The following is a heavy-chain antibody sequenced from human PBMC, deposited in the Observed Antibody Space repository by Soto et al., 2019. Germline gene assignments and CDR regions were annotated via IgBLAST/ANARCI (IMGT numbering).Heavy chain of an antibody. V-gene: IGHV1-8*01. CDR2: INRNSGNT. J-gene: IGHJ5*02. D-gene: IGHD4-17*01. Sequence: QVQLVQSGAEVKKPGASVKVSCKASGYIFTNYDINWVRQATGQGLEYLGWINRNSGNTGYVQKFKGRVTMTRNTSINTAYVKLNSLRSEDTAVYYCARGIKYGAYSRWVDPWGQGTLVTVSS. CDR1: GYIFTNYD. CDR3: ARGIKYGAYSRWVDP.